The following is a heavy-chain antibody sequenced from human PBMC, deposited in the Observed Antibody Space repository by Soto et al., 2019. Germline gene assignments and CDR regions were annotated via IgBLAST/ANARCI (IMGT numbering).Heavy chain of an antibody. Sequence: SETLSLTCTVSGGSISSSSYYWGWIRQPPGKGLEWIGSIYYSGSTYYNPSLKSRVTISVDTSKNQFSLKLSSVTAADTAVYYCATFTVTHLWGQGTLVTVSS. CDR3: ATFTVTHL. D-gene: IGHD4-17*01. J-gene: IGHJ4*02. CDR1: GGSISSSSYY. V-gene: IGHV4-39*01. CDR2: IYYSGST.